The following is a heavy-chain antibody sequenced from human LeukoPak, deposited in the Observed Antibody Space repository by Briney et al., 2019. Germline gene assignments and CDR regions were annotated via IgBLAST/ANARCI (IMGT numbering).Heavy chain of an antibody. CDR3: ATSIAARRRYYYYCYMDV. Sequence: PSETLSLTCTVSGGSISSYYWSWIRQPPGKGLEWIGYIYYSGSTNYNPSLKSRVTISVDTSKNQFSLKLSSVTAADTAVYYCATSIAARRRYYYYCYMDVWGKGTTVTVSS. D-gene: IGHD6-6*01. V-gene: IGHV4-59*01. CDR1: GGSISSYY. CDR2: IYYSGST. J-gene: IGHJ6*03.